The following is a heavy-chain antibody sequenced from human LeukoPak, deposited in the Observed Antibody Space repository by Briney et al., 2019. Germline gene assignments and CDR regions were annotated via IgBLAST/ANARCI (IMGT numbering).Heavy chain of an antibody. CDR1: GCTFSSYA. V-gene: IGHV1-69*01. Sequence: SVKVSCKASGCTFSSYAISWVRQAPGQGLEWMGGLNPIFGTANYAQKFQGRVTITADESTSTAYMELSSLRSEDRAVYSCASVGGIVATITWGYFDYWGQGTLVTVSS. CDR2: LNPIFGTA. CDR3: ASVGGIVATITWGYFDY. J-gene: IGHJ4*02. D-gene: IGHD5-12*01.